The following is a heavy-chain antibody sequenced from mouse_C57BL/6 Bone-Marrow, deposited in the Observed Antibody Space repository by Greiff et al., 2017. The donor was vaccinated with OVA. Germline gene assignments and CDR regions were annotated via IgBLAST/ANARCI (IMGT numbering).Heavy chain of an antibody. CDR3: ARVRDYGSPWFAY. CDR1: GYSITSGYY. V-gene: IGHV3-6*01. CDR2: ISYDGSN. J-gene: IGHJ3*01. Sequence: DVKLQESGPGLVKPSQSLSLTCSVTGYSITSGYYWNWIRQFPGNKLEWMGYISYDGSNNYNPSLKNRISITRDTSKNQLFLKLNSVTTEDTATYYCARVRDYGSPWFAYWGQGTLVTVSA. D-gene: IGHD1-1*01.